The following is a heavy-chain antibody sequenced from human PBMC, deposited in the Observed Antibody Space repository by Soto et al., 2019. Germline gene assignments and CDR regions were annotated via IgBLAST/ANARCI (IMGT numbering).Heavy chain of an antibody. CDR1: GFSLTTGKMG. V-gene: IGHV2-26*01. Sequence: QVTLKESGPALVKPTETLTLTCTVSGFSLTTGKMGVSWIRQRPGKALEWLAHIFSDNERSYSTSLQGRLTISKDTSGSQVVLRMTNVDPVDTATYYCARMNVDSYQFYYAMDVWGQGTTVTVSS. D-gene: IGHD4-17*01. CDR3: ARMNVDSYQFYYAMDV. CDR2: IFSDNER. J-gene: IGHJ6*02.